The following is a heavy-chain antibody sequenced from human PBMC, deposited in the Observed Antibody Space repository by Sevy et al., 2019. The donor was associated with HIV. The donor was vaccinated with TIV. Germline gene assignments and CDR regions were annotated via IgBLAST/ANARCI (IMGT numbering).Heavy chain of an antibody. CDR2: IKSKIDGETT. V-gene: IGHV3-15*01. Sequence: GGSLRLSCAVSGFTFNNAWMNWVRQAPGTGLQWVGLIKSKIDGETTDYVAPVKGRFTISRDDSKNKLYLQMISLKIEDTAVYYCATAPGYYDSAPFDYWGPGTLVTVSS. D-gene: IGHD3-22*01. CDR3: ATAPGYYDSAPFDY. J-gene: IGHJ4*02. CDR1: GFTFNNAW.